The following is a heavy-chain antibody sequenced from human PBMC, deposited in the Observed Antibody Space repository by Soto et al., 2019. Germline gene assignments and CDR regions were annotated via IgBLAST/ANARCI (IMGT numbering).Heavy chain of an antibody. CDR3: AREGQLTIFGVVIWGDYYGMDV. Sequence: QVQLVESGGGVVQPGRSLRLSCAASGFTFSSYAMHWVRQAPGKGLEWVAVISYDGSNKYYADSVKGRFTISRDNSKNTLYLQMNSLRDEDTAVYYCAREGQLTIFGVVIWGDYYGMDVWGQGTTVTVSS. J-gene: IGHJ6*02. CDR2: ISYDGSNK. V-gene: IGHV3-30-3*01. D-gene: IGHD3-3*01. CDR1: GFTFSSYA.